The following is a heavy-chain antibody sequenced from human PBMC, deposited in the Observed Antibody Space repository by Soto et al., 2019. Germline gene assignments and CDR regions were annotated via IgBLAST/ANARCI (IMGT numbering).Heavy chain of an antibody. Sequence: GGSLRLSCAASGFTFSSYAMHWVRQAPGKGLEWVAVISYDGSNKYYADSVKGRFTISRDNSKNKLYLKMNSLRAEDTAVYYCAREYSGYYDSSGYYYYYGMDXWGQGTTVTVS. CDR3: AREYSGYYDSSGYYYYYGMDX. V-gene: IGHV3-30-3*01. CDR2: ISYDGSNK. J-gene: IGHJ6*02. D-gene: IGHD3-22*01. CDR1: GFTFSSYA.